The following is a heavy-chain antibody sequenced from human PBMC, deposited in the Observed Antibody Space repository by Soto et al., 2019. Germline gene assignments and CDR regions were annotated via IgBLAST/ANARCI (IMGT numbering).Heavy chain of an antibody. Sequence: QVQLVEPGGGVVQPGRALRLSCAAYGFTFSSYAMRWFRQAPGKVLAWVAAISYAGSKKYYAVSVKGRFTISRDNSNNPLYLQMNSLRAEDTALFYCASPLSRYCMGTICYGDGMGVWGQGTKVTVSS. J-gene: IGHJ6*02. CDR3: ASPLSRYCMGTICYGDGMGV. V-gene: IGHV3-30-3*01. CDR1: GFTFSSYA. D-gene: IGHD2-2*01. CDR2: ISYAGSKK.